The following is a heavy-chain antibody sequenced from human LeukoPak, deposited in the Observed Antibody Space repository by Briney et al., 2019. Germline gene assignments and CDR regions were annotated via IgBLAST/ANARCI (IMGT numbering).Heavy chain of an antibody. CDR3: ASIAARPTYYYYYMDV. Sequence: PSETLSLTCTVSGGSISSSSYYWGWIRQPPGKGLEGIGSIYYSGSTYYNPSLKSRVTISVATSKNQFSLKLSSVTAADTAVHYCASIAARPTYYYYYMDVWGKGTTVTVSS. CDR2: IYYSGST. J-gene: IGHJ6*03. CDR1: GGSISSSSYY. V-gene: IGHV4-39*01. D-gene: IGHD6-6*01.